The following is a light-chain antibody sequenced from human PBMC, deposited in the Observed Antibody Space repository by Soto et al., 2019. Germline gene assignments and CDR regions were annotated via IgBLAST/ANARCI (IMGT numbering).Light chain of an antibody. Sequence: DIQMTQSPSTLSAPVGDRVSITCRASQRIGSWLTWYQQKPGKVPKLLIYDASHLTSGVPSRFSGSGSGTEFTLSISSLQPDDFATYYCQHYYTYPYMFGQGTKV. J-gene: IGKJ1*01. CDR1: QRIGSW. CDR3: QHYYTYPYM. CDR2: DAS. V-gene: IGKV1-5*01.